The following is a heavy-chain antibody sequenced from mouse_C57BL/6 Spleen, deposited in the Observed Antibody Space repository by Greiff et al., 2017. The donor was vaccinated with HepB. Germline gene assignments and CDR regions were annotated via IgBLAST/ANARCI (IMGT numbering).Heavy chain of an antibody. CDR1: GYTFTSYW. D-gene: IGHD3-1*01. J-gene: IGHJ4*01. V-gene: IGHV1-69*01. Sequence: VQLQQSGAELVMPGASVKLSCKASGYTFTSYWMHWVKQRPGQGLEWIGEIDPSDSYTNYNQKFKGKSTLTVDKSSSTAYMQLSSLPSEDSAVYYCARGGYYYAMDYWGQGTSVTVSS. CDR2: IDPSDSYT. CDR3: ARGGYYYAMDY.